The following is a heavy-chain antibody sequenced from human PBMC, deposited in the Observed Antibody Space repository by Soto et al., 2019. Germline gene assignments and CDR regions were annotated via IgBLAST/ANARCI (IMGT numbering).Heavy chain of an antibody. CDR3: ARARVPPISEAAFDI. J-gene: IGHJ3*02. D-gene: IGHD2-21*01. Sequence: QVQLGQSGAEVKQPGASVKVSCKASGYTFTAYYVHWVRQAPGQGLEWMGWINPNTGGTKYAQHFQCRVTMTRDTSVSTAFMEVDRLTSDDTAVYYCARARVPPISEAAFDIWGQGTLVTVSS. CDR2: INPNTGGT. CDR1: GYTFTAYY. V-gene: IGHV1-2*02.